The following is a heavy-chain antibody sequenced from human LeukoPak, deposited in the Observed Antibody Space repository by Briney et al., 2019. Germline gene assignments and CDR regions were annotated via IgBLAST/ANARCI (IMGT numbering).Heavy chain of an antibody. V-gene: IGHV5-51*01. CDR1: GYSFTNYW. CDR2: IYPGESDI. J-gene: IGHJ4*02. Sequence: KAGESLKITCKGSGYSFTNYWIGWVRQMPGKGLEWVGLIYPGESDIRYSPSFQGQVTISADKSISTAYLQWSSLKASDTAMYYCARHAFHNDNSDYYFAHWGQGTLVTVSS. CDR3: ARHAFHNDNSDYYFAH. D-gene: IGHD3-22*01.